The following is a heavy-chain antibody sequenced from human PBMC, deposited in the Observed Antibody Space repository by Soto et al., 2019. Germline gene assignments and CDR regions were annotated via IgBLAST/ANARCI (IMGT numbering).Heavy chain of an antibody. V-gene: IGHV3-30-3*01. D-gene: IGHD3-22*01. CDR3: AGVRGRISYYLFSTGY. CDR2: ISYDGSNK. J-gene: IGHJ4*02. CDR1: GFTFSSYA. Sequence: QVQLVESGGGVVQPGRSLRLSCAASGFTFSSYAMHWVRQTPGKGLEWVAVISYDGSNKYYADSVKGRFTISRDNSKNTRYLQMNRVRADDTALDCCAGVRGRISYYLFSTGYGGQGTVVTV.